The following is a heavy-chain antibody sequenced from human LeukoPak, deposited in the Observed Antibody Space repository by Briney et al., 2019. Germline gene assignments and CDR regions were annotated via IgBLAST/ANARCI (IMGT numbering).Heavy chain of an antibody. J-gene: IGHJ4*02. CDR3: AKGEVQFDY. CDR2: ISGSGGTT. Sequence: GSLRLSFAASGFTFSSYAMSWVRQAPGKGLEWVSVISGSGGTTYYADSVKGRFTISRDNSKNTLYLQMNSLRAEDTAVYYCAKGEVQFDYWGQGTLVSVSS. V-gene: IGHV3-23*01. CDR1: GFTFSSYA.